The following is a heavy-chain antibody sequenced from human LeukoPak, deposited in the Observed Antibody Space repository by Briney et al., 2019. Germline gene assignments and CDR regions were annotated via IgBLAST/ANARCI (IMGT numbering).Heavy chain of an antibody. V-gene: IGHV4-34*12. J-gene: IGHJ4*02. Sequence: SETLSLTCTVYGGSLSGYYWTWIRQPPGKGLEWFGEIIHSGSTNYNPSLKSRVTISIDTSKNRFSLNLGSVTAADTAVYYCARLIVPPTRPIDYWGQGTLVTVSS. CDR3: ARLIVPPTRPIDY. CDR2: IIHSGST. CDR1: GGSLSGYY. D-gene: IGHD2/OR15-2a*01.